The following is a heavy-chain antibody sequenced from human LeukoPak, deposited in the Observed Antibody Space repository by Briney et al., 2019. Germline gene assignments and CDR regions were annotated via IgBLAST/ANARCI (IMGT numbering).Heavy chain of an antibody. V-gene: IGHV1-69*13. D-gene: IGHD6-6*01. CDR2: IIPIFGTA. Sequence: SVTVSCKASGGTFSRYAISGVRPAPGQGVEWMGGIIPIFGTANYAQTFQGRVTITADESTSTAYMELSSLRSEDTAGYYCARAARVPYAEENWFDPWGQGTLVTVSS. J-gene: IGHJ5*02. CDR3: ARAARVPYAEENWFDP. CDR1: GGTFSRYA.